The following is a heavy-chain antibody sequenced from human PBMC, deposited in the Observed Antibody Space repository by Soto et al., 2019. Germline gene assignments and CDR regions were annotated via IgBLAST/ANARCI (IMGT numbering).Heavy chain of an antibody. CDR3: ARRGPRGLCWGVSVPEYYYGMDV. CDR1: GGTFSSYA. CDR2: IIPIFGTA. J-gene: IGHJ6*02. Sequence: SSVKVSCKASGGTFSSYAISWVRQAPGQGLEWMGGIIPIFGTANYAQKFQGRVTITADESTSTAYMELSSLRSEDTAVYYCARRGPRGLCWGVSVPEYYYGMDVWGQGTTVTVSS. D-gene: IGHD3-10*01. V-gene: IGHV1-69*01.